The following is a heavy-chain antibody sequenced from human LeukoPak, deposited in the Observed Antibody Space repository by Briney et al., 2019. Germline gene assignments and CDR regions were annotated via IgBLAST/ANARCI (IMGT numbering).Heavy chain of an antibody. D-gene: IGHD2-2*03. Sequence: GGSLRLSCAASGLHFSGTAMSWVRQAPGKGLEWVSAISHDGMNAYYADSVKGRFTISRDNSKSTLYLEMNSLRAEDTAVYYCAQGGYFAFDFWGQGTMVTVSS. CDR2: ISHDGMNA. CDR1: GLHFSGTA. CDR3: AQGGYFAFDF. V-gene: IGHV3-23*01. J-gene: IGHJ3*01.